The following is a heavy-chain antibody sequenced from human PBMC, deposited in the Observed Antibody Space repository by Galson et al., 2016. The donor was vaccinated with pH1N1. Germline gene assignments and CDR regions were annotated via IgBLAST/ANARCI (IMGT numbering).Heavy chain of an antibody. CDR2: INWNSKTR. V-gene: IGHV3-9*01. J-gene: IGHJ3*01. D-gene: IGHD4-17*01. Sequence: SLRLSCAAAGFTFGHYGMHWVRQVPGKGLEWVSGINWNSKTRAYGDPVRGRFTISRDNAKNSLCLQMNSLRPEDTALYYCVTDSGDGDRNLVPHDAFDVWGQGTMVTVSS. CDR1: GFTFGHYG. CDR3: VTDSGDGDRNLVPHDAFDV.